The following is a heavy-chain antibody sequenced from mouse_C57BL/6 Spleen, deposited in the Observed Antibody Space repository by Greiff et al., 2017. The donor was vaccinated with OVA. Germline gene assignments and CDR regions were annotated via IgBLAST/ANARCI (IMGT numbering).Heavy chain of an antibody. D-gene: IGHD2-4*01. CDR3: TGERLRQWDGMDD. V-gene: IGHV6-3*01. CDR1: GFTFSNYW. CDR2: ISLKSDNYAT. Sequence: EVQLVESGGGLVQPGGSMKLSCVASGFTFSNYWMNWVRQSPEKGLEWVAQISLKSDNYATHYAVSVKGRFTISRDDSKSSVYLQMNNLRAEDTGIYYCTGERLRQWDGMDDWGQGTSVAVSS. J-gene: IGHJ4*01.